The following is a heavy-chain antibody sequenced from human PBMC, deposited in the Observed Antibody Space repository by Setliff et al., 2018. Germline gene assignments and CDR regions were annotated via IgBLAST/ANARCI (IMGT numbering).Heavy chain of an antibody. CDR3: ARDLDGGNGHDL. D-gene: IGHD2-15*01. CDR1: GFTFSRYS. V-gene: IGHV3-48*01. J-gene: IGHJ5*02. CDR2: ISASSSTI. Sequence: GGSLRLSCAASGFTFSRYSMNWVRQGPGKGLEWVSYISASSSTIYYSGSAKGRFTISRDNAKNSLFLQMNGLRADDTAVYYCARDLDGGNGHDLWGRGTLVTVSS.